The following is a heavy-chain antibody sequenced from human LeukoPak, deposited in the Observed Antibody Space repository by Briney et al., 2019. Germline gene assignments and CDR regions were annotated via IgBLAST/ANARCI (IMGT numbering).Heavy chain of an antibody. D-gene: IGHD4-17*01. CDR3: ASWGTVTTKQPMSY. J-gene: IGHJ4*02. CDR1: GFTFSSYA. CDR2: ISSSSSYI. Sequence: PGGSLRLSCAASGFTFSSYAMSWVRQAPVKGLEWVSSISSSSSYIYYADSVKGRFTISRDNAKNSLYLQMNSLRAEDTAVYYCASWGTVTTKQPMSYWGQGTLVTVSS. V-gene: IGHV3-21*01.